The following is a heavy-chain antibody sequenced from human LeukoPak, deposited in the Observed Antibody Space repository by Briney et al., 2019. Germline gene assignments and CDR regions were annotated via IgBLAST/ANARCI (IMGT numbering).Heavy chain of an antibody. Sequence: ASVKVSCKASGYTFTSYGISWVRQAPGQGLEWMGWISAYNGNTNYAQKLQGRVTMTTDTSTSTAYMELRSLRSDDTAVYYCARVFRDLLWFGSRPSVFLNYYMDVWGKGTTVTISS. CDR1: GYTFTSYG. D-gene: IGHD3-10*01. CDR3: ARVFRDLLWFGSRPSVFLNYYMDV. J-gene: IGHJ6*03. V-gene: IGHV1-18*01. CDR2: ISAYNGNT.